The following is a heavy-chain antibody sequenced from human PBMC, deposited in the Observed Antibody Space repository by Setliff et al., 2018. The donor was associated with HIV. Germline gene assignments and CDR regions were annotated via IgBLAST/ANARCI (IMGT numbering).Heavy chain of an antibody. CDR1: GGSISSGHYF. D-gene: IGHD1-26*01. Sequence: SETLSLTCSVSGGSISSGHYFWSWIRQPAGKGLEWIGRISTNGGTNYNPSLKSRVTISVDTSKNEFSLRLRSVTAADTAIYYCARSTVGVGATFPWGRGTLVTVSS. CDR2: ISTNGGT. J-gene: IGHJ4*02. V-gene: IGHV4-61*02. CDR3: ARSTVGVGATFP.